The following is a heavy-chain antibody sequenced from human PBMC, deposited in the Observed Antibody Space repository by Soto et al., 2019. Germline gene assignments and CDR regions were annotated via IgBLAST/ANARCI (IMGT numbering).Heavy chain of an antibody. CDR2: ISGSGGDT. CDR1: GFIFTSYA. Sequence: EVQLLESGGGLVQPGGSLRLFCSASGFIFTSYAMSWVRQAPGKGLEWVSGISGSGGDTKSADSVKGRFTISRDNFKNMLYLQMNSLRAEDTAVYYCAKHDSWTLYNTGIDTWGQATLV. D-gene: IGHD3-3*01. J-gene: IGHJ5*02. CDR3: AKHDSWTLYNTGIDT. V-gene: IGHV3-23*01.